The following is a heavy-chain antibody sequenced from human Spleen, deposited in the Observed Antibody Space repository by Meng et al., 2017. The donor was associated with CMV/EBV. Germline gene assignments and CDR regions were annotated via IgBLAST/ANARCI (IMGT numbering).Heavy chain of an antibody. CDR3: ARGDSSGWSYYYYGMDV. D-gene: IGHD6-19*01. V-gene: IGHV4-30-4*08. J-gene: IGHJ6*02. CDR1: GGSISSGDSY. CDR2: IYYNGST. Sequence: SETLSLTCTVSGGSISSGDSYWSWIRQPPGKGLEWIGYIYYNGSTYYNPSLNSRVTTSLDTSKNQFSLHLSSVTAADTAVYYCARGDSSGWSYYYYGMDVWGQGTTVTVSS.